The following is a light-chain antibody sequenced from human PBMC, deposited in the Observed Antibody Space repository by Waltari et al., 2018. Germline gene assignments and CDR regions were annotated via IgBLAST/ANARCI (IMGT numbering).Light chain of an antibody. Sequence: QTVVTQEPSLTVSPGGTVTLTCASSTGAVTSGYYPNWFQPKPGQAPRSRIYSISKKPPWTPARFSGSLLGGKAALTLSGAQPEDEAEYYCLLYYGDAQLGVFGGGTKLTVL. V-gene: IGLV7-43*01. CDR1: TGAVTSGYY. CDR3: LLYYGDAQLGV. J-gene: IGLJ3*02. CDR2: SIS.